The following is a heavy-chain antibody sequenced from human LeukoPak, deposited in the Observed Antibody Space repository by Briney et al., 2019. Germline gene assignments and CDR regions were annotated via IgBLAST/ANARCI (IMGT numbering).Heavy chain of an antibody. J-gene: IGHJ4*02. CDR1: GGSFSGYY. CDR2: INHSGST. Sequence: SETLSLTCAVYGGSFSGYYWSWIRQPPGKGLEWIGEINHSGSTNYNPSLKSRVTISVDTSKNQFSLKLSSVTAADTAVYYCSRPARTTNYYGSGSYYGYWGQGTLVTVSS. D-gene: IGHD3-10*01. CDR3: SRPARTTNYYGSGSYYGY. V-gene: IGHV4-34*01.